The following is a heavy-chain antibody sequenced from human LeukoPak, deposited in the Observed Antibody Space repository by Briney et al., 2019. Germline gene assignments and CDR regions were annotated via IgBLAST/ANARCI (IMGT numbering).Heavy chain of an antibody. J-gene: IGHJ4*02. CDR3: ARGTVGATLVFDY. CDR1: GDSISRSNYF. CDR2: IYYNGIT. V-gene: IGHV4-39*07. D-gene: IGHD1-26*01. Sequence: SETLSLTCIVSGDSISRSNYFWGWIRQPPGKGLEWIGSIYYNGITYSNPSLKSRVTISVDTSKNQFSLKLSSVTAADTAVYYCARGTVGATLVFDYWGQGTLVTVSS.